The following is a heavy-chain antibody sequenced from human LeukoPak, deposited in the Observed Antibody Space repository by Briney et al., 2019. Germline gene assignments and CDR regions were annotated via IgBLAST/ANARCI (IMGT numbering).Heavy chain of an antibody. CDR2: FDPEDGET. CDR3: ATVPYYDSSGFVEY. V-gene: IGHV1-24*01. D-gene: IGHD3-22*01. Sequence: ASVKVSCTVSGYTLTELSMHWVRQAPGKGLEWMGGFDPEDGETIYAQKFQGRVTMTEDTSTDTAYMELSSLRSEDTAVYYCATVPYYDSSGFVEYWGQGTLVTVSS. J-gene: IGHJ4*02. CDR1: GYTLTELS.